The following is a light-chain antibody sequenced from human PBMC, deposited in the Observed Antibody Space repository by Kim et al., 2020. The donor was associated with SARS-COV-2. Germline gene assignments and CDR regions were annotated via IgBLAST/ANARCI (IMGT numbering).Light chain of an antibody. CDR2: DAS. CDR1: RGISTS. Sequence: AIQWTQSPSSLSASVGDRVTITCRASRGISTSLAWYQQRPGKAPRLLIYDASSLESGVPSRFSGSGSRTDFTLTISSLQPEDFATYYCQQFNTYPLTFGGGTKVDIK. J-gene: IGKJ4*01. V-gene: IGKV1-13*02. CDR3: QQFNTYPLT.